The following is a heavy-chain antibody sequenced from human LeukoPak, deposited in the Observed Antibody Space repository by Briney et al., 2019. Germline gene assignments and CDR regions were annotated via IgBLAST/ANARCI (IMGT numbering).Heavy chain of an antibody. CDR3: AAAGGSYSGWGFDM. J-gene: IGHJ3*02. CDR2: IVVGSGNT. CDR1: GFTFISSA. Sequence: ASVKVSCKASGFTFISSAMQWVRLARGQRLEWIGWIVVGSGNTNYAQKFQERVTITRDVSTSTAYMELSSLRSEDTAVYYCAAAGGSYSGWGFDMWGQGTVVTVSS. V-gene: IGHV1-58*02. D-gene: IGHD1-26*01.